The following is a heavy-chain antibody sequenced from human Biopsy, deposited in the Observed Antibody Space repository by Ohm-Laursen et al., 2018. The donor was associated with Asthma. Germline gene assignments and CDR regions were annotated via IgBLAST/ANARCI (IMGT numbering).Heavy chain of an antibody. V-gene: IGHV1-18*01. CDR1: GYTFNSAG. CDR2: LSVYNGNT. CDR3: ARAVDYSHYYGIDV. Sequence: ASVTVSCTASGYTFNSAGITWVRQAPGQGLEWMGWLSVYNGNTKVAQKLQDRVTMITDTSTSTAYMELRSLRSDDTAVYFCARAVDYSHYYGIDVWGQGTTVTVS. J-gene: IGHJ6*02. D-gene: IGHD3-10*01.